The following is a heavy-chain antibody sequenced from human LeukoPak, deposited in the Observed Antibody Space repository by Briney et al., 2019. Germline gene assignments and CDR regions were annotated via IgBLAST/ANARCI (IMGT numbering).Heavy chain of an antibody. Sequence: ASVKVCCKASGGTFSIYAISWVRQAPGQGLEWMGGIIPIFGTANYAQKFQGRVTITADESTSTAYMELSSLRSEDTAVYYCARGGVVRGVIMAYWGQGTLVTVSS. CDR3: ARGGVVRGVIMAY. CDR1: GGTFSIYA. V-gene: IGHV1-69*13. D-gene: IGHD3-10*01. CDR2: IIPIFGTA. J-gene: IGHJ4*02.